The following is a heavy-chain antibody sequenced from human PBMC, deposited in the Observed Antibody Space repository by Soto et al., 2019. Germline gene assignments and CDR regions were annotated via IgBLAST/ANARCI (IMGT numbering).Heavy chain of an antibody. J-gene: IGHJ3*02. CDR1: GYTFTSYG. CDR2: ISAYNGNT. D-gene: IGHD1-1*01. Sequence: QVQLVQSGAEVKKPGASVKVSCKASGYTFTSYGISWVRQAPGQGLEWMGWISAYNGNTNYAQKLQGRVTMTTDTSTSTDYVELRSLRSDDTAVYYCARADGTTGTTSAFDIWGQGTMVTVSS. V-gene: IGHV1-18*01. CDR3: ARADGTTGTTSAFDI.